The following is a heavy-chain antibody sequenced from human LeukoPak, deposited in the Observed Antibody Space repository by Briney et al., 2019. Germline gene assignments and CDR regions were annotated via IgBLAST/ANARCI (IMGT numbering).Heavy chain of an antibody. Sequence: SETLSLTCAVYGGSFSGYYWGWIRQPPGKGLEWIGYIYYSGSTNYNPSLKSRVTISVDTSKNQFSLKLSSVTAADTAVYYCARVNTVTTGGDPAFDIWGQGTMVTVSS. D-gene: IGHD4-17*01. CDR1: GGSFSGYY. J-gene: IGHJ3*02. V-gene: IGHV4-59*01. CDR3: ARVNTVTTGGDPAFDI. CDR2: IYYSGST.